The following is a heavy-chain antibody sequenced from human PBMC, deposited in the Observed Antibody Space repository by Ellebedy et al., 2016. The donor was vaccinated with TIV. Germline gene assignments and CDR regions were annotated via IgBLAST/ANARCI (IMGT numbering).Heavy chain of an antibody. CDR3: AKESVVAATGSYYFNY. CDR1: GFTFSSYA. D-gene: IGHD2-15*01. CDR2: ISGSGGST. Sequence: PGGSLRLSCAASGFTFSSYAMNRVRQAPGKGLEWASAISGSGGSTYYADSVKGRFTISRDNSKNTLYLQMNSLRAEDTAVFYCAKESVVAATGSYYFNYWGQGTLVTVSS. J-gene: IGHJ4*02. V-gene: IGHV3-23*01.